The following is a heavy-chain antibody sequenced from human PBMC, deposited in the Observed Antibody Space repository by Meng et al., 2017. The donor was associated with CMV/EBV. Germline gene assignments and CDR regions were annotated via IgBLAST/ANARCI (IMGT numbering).Heavy chain of an antibody. CDR1: GYTFTSYG. CDR2: ISAYNGNT. V-gene: IGHV1-18*01. CDR3: ASGGRRTYYDFWSGYSYFDY. Sequence: ASVKVSCKASGYTFTSYGISWVRQAPGQGLEWMGWISAYNGNTNYAQKLQGRVTMTTDTSTSTAYMELRSLRSDDTAVYYCASGGRRTYYDFWSGYSYFDYWGQGTLVTVSS. J-gene: IGHJ4*02. D-gene: IGHD3-3*01.